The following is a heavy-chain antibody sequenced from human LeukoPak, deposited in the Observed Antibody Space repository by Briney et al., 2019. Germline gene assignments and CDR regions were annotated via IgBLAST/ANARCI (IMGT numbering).Heavy chain of an antibody. J-gene: IGHJ4*02. D-gene: IGHD1-20*01. CDR1: GFTFSSYS. CDR2: ISSSSSYI. V-gene: IGHV3-21*04. Sequence: GGSLRLSCAASGFTFSSYSMNWVRQAPGKGLEWVSSISSSSSYIYYADSVKGRFTISRDNAKNSLYLQMNSLRAEDTAVFYCARTGNNWNGNYFDYWGQGTLVTVSS. CDR3: ARTGNNWNGNYFDY.